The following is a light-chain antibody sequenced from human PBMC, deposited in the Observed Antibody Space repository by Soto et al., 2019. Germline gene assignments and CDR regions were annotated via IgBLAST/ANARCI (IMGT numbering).Light chain of an antibody. CDR2: GAS. CDR1: QRISGY. J-gene: IGKJ4*01. Sequence: DIQMTQSPSSLSASIGDRVTITCRASQRISGYLNWYQQKPGKAPKLLISGASTLQSGVPSRFSGRGSGTDFTLVISSLQREDVATYHSQQTFSILLTFGGGTKVEIK. V-gene: IGKV1-39*01. CDR3: QQTFSILLT.